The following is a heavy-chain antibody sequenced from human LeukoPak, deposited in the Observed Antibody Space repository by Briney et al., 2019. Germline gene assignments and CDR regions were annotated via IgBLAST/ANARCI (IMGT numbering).Heavy chain of an antibody. D-gene: IGHD2-15*01. J-gene: IGHJ4*02. CDR1: GFTFSTYA. CDR3: TTDLVAATSDY. Sequence: GGSLRLSCAASGFTFSTYAMSWVRQAPGKGLEWVGRIKSKTDGGTTDYAAPVKGRFTISRDDSKNTLYLQMNSLKTEDTAVYYCTTDLVAATSDYWGQGTLVTVSS. CDR2: IKSKTDGGTT. V-gene: IGHV3-15*01.